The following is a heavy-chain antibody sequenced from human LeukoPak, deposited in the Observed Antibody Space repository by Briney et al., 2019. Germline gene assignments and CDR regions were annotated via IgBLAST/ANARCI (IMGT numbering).Heavy chain of an antibody. CDR3: ARQVPNYNWNSPPLYYYYMDV. Sequence: SETLSLTCTVSGGSISSSSYYWGWIRQPPGKGLEWIGSIYYSGSTYYNPSLKSRVTISVDTSKNQFSLKLSSVTAADTAVYYCARQVPNYNWNSPPLYYYYMDVWGKGTTVTVSS. CDR1: GGSISSSSYY. V-gene: IGHV4-39*01. J-gene: IGHJ6*03. CDR2: IYYSGST. D-gene: IGHD1-7*01.